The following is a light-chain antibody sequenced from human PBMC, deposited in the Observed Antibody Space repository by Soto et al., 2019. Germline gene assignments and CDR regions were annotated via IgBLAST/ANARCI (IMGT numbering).Light chain of an antibody. CDR2: DVT. Sequence: QSGLTQPASVSGPPGQSITISCTGTDNDVGGYNYVSWYQQYPDKAPKLIIYDVTNRPSGVSMRFSGSKSGNTASLTISGLRPEDEADYYCSSYTSIATYVFGSGTKVTVL. V-gene: IGLV2-14*01. CDR3: SSYTSIATYV. J-gene: IGLJ1*01. CDR1: DNDVGGYNY.